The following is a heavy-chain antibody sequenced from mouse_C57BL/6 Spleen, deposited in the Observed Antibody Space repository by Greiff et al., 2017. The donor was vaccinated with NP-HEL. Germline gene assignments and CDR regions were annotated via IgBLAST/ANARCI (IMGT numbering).Heavy chain of an antibody. Sequence: EVMLVESGEGLVKPGGSLKLSCAASGFTFSSYAMSWVRQTPEKRLEWVAYISSGGDYIYYADTVKGRFTISRDNARNTLYLQMSSLKSEDTAMYYCTRGGGKYYFDYWGQGTTLTVSS. CDR1: GFTFSSYA. J-gene: IGHJ2*01. D-gene: IGHD1-1*02. CDR3: TRGGGKYYFDY. V-gene: IGHV5-9-1*02. CDR2: ISSGGDYI.